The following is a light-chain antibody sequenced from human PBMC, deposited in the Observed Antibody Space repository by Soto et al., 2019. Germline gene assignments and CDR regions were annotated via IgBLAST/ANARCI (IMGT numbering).Light chain of an antibody. Sequence: QSVLTQPASVSGSPGQSITISCTGTSSDVGGYNYVSWYQHHPGKAPKPMIFDVSNRPSGVSNRFPGSKSGNTASLTISGLQPEDEADYYCSSYTTSNTRQIVFGTGTKVTVL. CDR3: SSYTTSNTRQIV. V-gene: IGLV2-14*03. CDR1: SSDVGGYNY. CDR2: DVS. J-gene: IGLJ1*01.